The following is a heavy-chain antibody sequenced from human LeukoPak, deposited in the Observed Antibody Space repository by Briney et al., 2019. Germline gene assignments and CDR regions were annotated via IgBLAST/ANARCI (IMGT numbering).Heavy chain of an antibody. Sequence: GGSLRLSCAASGFSFSSYWMHWVRQTPGKGLVWVSRINSDGSSTTYADSVKGRFIISRDNSKTTLYLQMNNLRPEDTALYYCAREALGYRGYDPDYFDSWGQGTLVIVSS. CDR1: GFSFSSYW. J-gene: IGHJ4*02. CDR2: INSDGSST. CDR3: AREALGYRGYDPDYFDS. D-gene: IGHD5-12*01. V-gene: IGHV3-74*01.